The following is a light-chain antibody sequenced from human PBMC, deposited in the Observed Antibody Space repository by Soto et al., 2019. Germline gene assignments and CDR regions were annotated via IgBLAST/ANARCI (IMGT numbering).Light chain of an antibody. CDR1: SSYVGAYNY. Sequence: QSALTQPRSVSGSPGQSVAISCTGTSSYVGAYNYVSWYQQHPGKAPKLMIYDVDKRPSGVPDRFSGSKSGNTASLTISGLQAEDEAEYYCCSYGDTYVELGGGTKLTVL. J-gene: IGLJ2*01. CDR2: DVD. V-gene: IGLV2-11*01. CDR3: CSYGDTYVE.